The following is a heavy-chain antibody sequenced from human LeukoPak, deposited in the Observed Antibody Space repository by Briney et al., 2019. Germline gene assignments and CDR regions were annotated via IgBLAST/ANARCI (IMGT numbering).Heavy chain of an antibody. CDR3: ARQNWGGRSNFDY. CDR2: IIPIFGTA. Sequence: GASVKVSCKASGGTFSSYAISWVRQAPGQGLEWMGGIIPIFGTANYAQKFQGRVTITADESTSTAYMELSSLRSEDTAVYYCARQNWGGRSNFDYWGQGTLVTVSS. J-gene: IGHJ4*02. V-gene: IGHV1-69*13. D-gene: IGHD3-16*01. CDR1: GGTFSSYA.